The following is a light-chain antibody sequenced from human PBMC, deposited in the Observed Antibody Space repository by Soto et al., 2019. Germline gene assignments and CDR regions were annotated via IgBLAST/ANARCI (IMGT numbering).Light chain of an antibody. J-gene: IGKJ2*01. V-gene: IGKV3-11*01. CDR1: QSVGSQ. CDR3: QQRSNWPRT. Sequence: EIVLTQSPATLSLSPGERATLSCRASQSVGSQLAWFQQKPGQPPRLLIYDASNAATGIPARFSGSGSGTDFPLTISSLEPEDFGVYFCQQRSNWPRTFGQGTKLEIK. CDR2: DAS.